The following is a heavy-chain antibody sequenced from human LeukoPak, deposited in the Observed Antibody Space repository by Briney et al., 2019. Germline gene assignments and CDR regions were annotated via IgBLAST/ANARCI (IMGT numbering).Heavy chain of an antibody. D-gene: IGHD1-26*01. CDR1: GFTFSSYG. CDR2: IQFDGNGE. V-gene: IGHV3-30*02. J-gene: IGHJ4*02. Sequence: GGSLSLSCAASGFTFSSYGMHWVRRAPGTGLEWVAFIQFDGNGEYYADSVKGRFTISRDNSKNTLFLQMHSLRPEDTALYYCAKGLGYYSDYWGQGTLVTVSS. CDR3: AKGLGYYSDY.